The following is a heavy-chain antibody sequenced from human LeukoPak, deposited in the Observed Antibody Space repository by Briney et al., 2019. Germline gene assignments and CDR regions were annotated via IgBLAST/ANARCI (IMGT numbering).Heavy chain of an antibody. Sequence: SETLSLTCAVYGGSFSGYYWSWIRQPPGKGLEWIGEINHSGSTNYNPSLKSRVTISVDTSKNQFSLKLSSVTAADTAVYYCARGPAYSYGYRNWIDPWGQGTLVTVSS. J-gene: IGHJ5*02. CDR1: GGSFSGYY. V-gene: IGHV4-34*01. CDR3: ARGPAYSYGYRNWIDP. D-gene: IGHD5-18*01. CDR2: INHSGST.